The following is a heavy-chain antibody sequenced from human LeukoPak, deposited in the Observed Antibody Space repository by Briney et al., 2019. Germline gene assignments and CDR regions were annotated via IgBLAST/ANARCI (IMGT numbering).Heavy chain of an antibody. J-gene: IGHJ4*02. CDR3: ARVDQLWSPNFDY. CDR1: GYTFISYT. Sequence: ASVKVSCKASGYTFISYTMNWVRQAPGQGLEWMGWINTNTGNPTYAQGFTGRFVFSLDTSVNTACLQISSLKAEDTAVYYCARVDQLWSPNFDYWGQGTLVTVSS. V-gene: IGHV7-4-1*02. CDR2: INTNTGNP. D-gene: IGHD5-18*01.